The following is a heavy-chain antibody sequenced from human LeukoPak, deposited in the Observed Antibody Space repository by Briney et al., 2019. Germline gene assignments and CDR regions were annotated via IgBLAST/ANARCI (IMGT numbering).Heavy chain of an antibody. J-gene: IGHJ3*02. CDR3: AREGVACVSSSCYVVAFDI. CDR2: ISGDGHST. V-gene: IGHV3-64D*06. Sequence: PGGSLRLSCSASGFIFSTSSIHWVRQAPGKGLEHVSAISGDGHSTYYADSVKGRFTISRDNSKNTLYLQMSSLRPEDTAVYYCAREGVACVSSSCYVVAFDIWGLGTMVTVSS. D-gene: IGHD2-2*01. CDR1: GFIFSTSS.